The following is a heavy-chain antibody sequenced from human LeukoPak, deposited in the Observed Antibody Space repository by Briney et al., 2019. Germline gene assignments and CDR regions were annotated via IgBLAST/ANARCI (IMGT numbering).Heavy chain of an antibody. J-gene: IGHJ4*02. CDR3: AKGYDNSGYYYSDY. CDR2: INPKNGDT. D-gene: IGHD3-22*01. CDR1: GYTFTGYY. Sequence: ASVKVSCKASGYTFTGYYMHWVRQAPGQGLEWMGWINPKNGDTNYAQKFEGRVSMTRDTSISTAYMELSRLRSDDTAVYYCAKGYDNSGYYYSDYWGQGTLVTVSS. V-gene: IGHV1-2*02.